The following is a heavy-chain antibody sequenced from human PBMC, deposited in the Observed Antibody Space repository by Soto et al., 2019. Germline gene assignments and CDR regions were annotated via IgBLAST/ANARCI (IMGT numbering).Heavy chain of an antibody. CDR2: ISSSGTPI. CDR3: ARSQGPFWYFDY. V-gene: IGHV3-11*01. CDR1: GFTFSDYY. Sequence: GGSLRLSCAASGFTFSDYYMSWIRQAPGKGLVWVSYISSSGTPIYYEDSMRGRFTISRDNAKNELYLQMSRLSAEDTAFYYCARSQGPFWYFDYWGQGILVTVSS. J-gene: IGHJ4*02.